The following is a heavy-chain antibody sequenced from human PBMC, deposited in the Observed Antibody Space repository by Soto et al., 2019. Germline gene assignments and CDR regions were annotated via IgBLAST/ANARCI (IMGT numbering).Heavy chain of an antibody. CDR1: GFNFASYA. CDR2: MTGSDGTT. CDR3: AKAQEASGNVNSYFDS. Sequence: GGALRLSCAASGFNFASYAMSWVRQAPGRGLEWVSVMTGSDGTTYYADSVRGRFTISRDNSMNTVYLHMHSLRAEDTAVYYCAKAQEASGNVNSYFDSWGQGTLVTVSS. J-gene: IGHJ4*02. D-gene: IGHD6-19*01. V-gene: IGHV3-23*01.